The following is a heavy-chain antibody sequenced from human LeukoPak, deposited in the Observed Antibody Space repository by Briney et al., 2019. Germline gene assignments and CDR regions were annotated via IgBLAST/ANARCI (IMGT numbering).Heavy chain of an antibody. CDR1: GASLSDYY. J-gene: IGHJ3*01. CDR3: ARRFRTGGNLHHDAYDV. Sequence: SETLSLTCTVSGASLSDYYWGWIRQPPGKGLEWIGHIYSVGSPTCSPSLMSRVSISVDTSKNQFSLELSSVTAADSAVYYCARRFRTGGNLHHDAYDVWGQGTVVTVSS. CDR2: IYSVGSP. V-gene: IGHV4-4*09. D-gene: IGHD1-14*01.